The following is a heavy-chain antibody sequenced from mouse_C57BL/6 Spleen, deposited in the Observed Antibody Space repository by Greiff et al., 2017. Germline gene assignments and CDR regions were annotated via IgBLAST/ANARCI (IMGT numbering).Heavy chain of an antibody. CDR1: GFTFSDYG. V-gene: IGHV5-15*01. J-gene: IGHJ3*01. D-gene: IGHD2-4*01. Sequence: EVNVVESGGGLVQPGGSLKLSCAASGFTFSDYGMAWVRQAPRKGPEWVAFISNLAYSIYYADTVTGRFTISRENAKNTLYLEMSSLRSEDTAMYYCARQTYDYSWFAYWGQGTLVTVSA. CDR2: ISNLAYSI. CDR3: ARQTYDYSWFAY.